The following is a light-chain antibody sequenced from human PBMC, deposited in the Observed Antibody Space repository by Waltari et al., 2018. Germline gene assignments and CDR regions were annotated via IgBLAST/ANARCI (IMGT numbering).Light chain of an antibody. CDR1: QGISSY. Sequence: DIQLTQSPSFLSASVGDRVTITCRASQGISSYLAWYQQKPGKAPKLLIYAASTLHSGVPSRFSGSGSGTEFTLTISSLQPEDFATYYCQPLNSYPITFGQGTRLEIK. J-gene: IGKJ5*01. CDR2: AAS. V-gene: IGKV1-9*01. CDR3: QPLNSYPIT.